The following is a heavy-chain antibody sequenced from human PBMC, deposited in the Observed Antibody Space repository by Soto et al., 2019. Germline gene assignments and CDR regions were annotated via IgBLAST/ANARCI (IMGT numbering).Heavy chain of an antibody. D-gene: IGHD3-22*01. CDR3: SGGDYYHSSGYYFYYTMDV. V-gene: IGHV4-39*01. Sequence: SETLSLTCTVSGGSISSSSYYWGWIRQPPGKGLEWIGIVYYGGSTYYNPSLKSRVTISVETSKSQFSLKLSSVTAADTAVYYCSGGDYYHSSGYYFYYTMDVWGQGTTVTVSS. J-gene: IGHJ6*02. CDR2: VYYGGST. CDR1: GGSISSSSYY.